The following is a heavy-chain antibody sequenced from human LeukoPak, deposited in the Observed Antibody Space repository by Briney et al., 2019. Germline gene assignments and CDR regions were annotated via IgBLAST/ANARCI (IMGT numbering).Heavy chain of an antibody. D-gene: IGHD3-22*01. CDR2: MLSNGTT. J-gene: IGHJ4*02. V-gene: IGHV4-4*08. Sequence: SETLSLTCAVSRGSIGSYHWTWIRQSPEKGLEWIGYMLSNGTTNYNPSLKSRVTISVDTSKNQFSLKLSSVTAADTAVYYCARHGYYYDSSGYYYPFDYWGQGTLVTVSS. CDR3: ARHGYYYDSSGYYYPFDY. CDR1: RGSIGSYH.